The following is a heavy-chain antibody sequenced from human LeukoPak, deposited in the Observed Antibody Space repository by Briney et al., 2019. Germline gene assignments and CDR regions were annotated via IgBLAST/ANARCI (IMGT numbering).Heavy chain of an antibody. CDR1: GFTFSTYG. CDR2: ISYDGSDK. J-gene: IGHJ5*02. Sequence: PGGSLRLSCAASGFTFSTYGMHWVRQAPGKGLEWGAVISYDGSDKYYADSVKGRFTISRDNSKNTLYLQMNSLRAEDTAVYYCAKDSQRSRVWGGWFDPWGQGTLVTVSS. D-gene: IGHD6-19*01. CDR3: AKDSQRSRVWGGWFDP. V-gene: IGHV3-30*18.